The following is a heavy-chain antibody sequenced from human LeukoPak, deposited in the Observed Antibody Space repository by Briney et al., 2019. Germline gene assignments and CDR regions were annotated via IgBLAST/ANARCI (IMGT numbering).Heavy chain of an antibody. Sequence: PSETLSLTCTVSGGSISTYYWRWIRQPPGKGLEWIGYIYYSGSTNYNPSLKSRVTISVDTAKNQYSLKLSSVTAADTAVYYCARDYNWSYFDYWGQGTLVTVSS. D-gene: IGHD1-20*01. CDR1: GGSISTYY. CDR3: ARDYNWSYFDY. V-gene: IGHV4-59*01. CDR2: IYYSGST. J-gene: IGHJ4*02.